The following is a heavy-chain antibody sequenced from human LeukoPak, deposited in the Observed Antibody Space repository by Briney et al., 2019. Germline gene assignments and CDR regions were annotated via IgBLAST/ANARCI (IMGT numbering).Heavy chain of an antibody. J-gene: IGHJ4*02. CDR3: ARGLGQLLPHGLDY. CDR2: IIPTFGTA. V-gene: IGHV1-69*05. D-gene: IGHD2-2*01. Sequence: SVKVSCKASGGTFSSYAISWVRQAPGQGLEWMGGIIPTFGTANYAQKFQGRVTITTDESTSTAYMELSSLRSEDTAVYYCARGLGQLLPHGLDYWGQGTLVTVSS. CDR1: GGTFSSYA.